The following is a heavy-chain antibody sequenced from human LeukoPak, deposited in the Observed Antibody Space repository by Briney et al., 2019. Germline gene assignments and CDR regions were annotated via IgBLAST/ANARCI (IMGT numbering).Heavy chain of an antibody. V-gene: IGHV3-48*03. CDR2: ISSSGRAI. CDR3: ARARRDCSGGSCYPDYNWFDP. Sequence: GGSLRLSCAASGFTFSSYEMSWVRQAPGKGLDWVSYISSSGRAIYYADSVRGRFTISRDNAKNSLYLQMNSLRAEDTAVYYCARARRDCSGGSCYPDYNWFDPWGQGTLVTVSS. J-gene: IGHJ5*02. D-gene: IGHD2-15*01. CDR1: GFTFSSYE.